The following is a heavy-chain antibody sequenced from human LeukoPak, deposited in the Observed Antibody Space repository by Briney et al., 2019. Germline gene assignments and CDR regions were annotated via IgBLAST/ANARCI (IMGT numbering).Heavy chain of an antibody. D-gene: IGHD2-21*01. CDR3: ASPIAGAFDI. CDR2: ISYDGSNK. CDR1: GFTLSSYG. J-gene: IGHJ3*02. Sequence: GRSLRLSCAASGFTLSSYGMHWVRQAPGKGLEWVAVISYDGSNKYYADSVKGRFTISRDNSKNTLYLQMNSLRAEDTAVYYCASPIAGAFDIWGQGTMVTVSS. V-gene: IGHV3-30*03.